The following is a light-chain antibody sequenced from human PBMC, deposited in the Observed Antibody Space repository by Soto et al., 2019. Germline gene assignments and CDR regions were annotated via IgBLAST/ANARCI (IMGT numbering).Light chain of an antibody. CDR3: SSFGPNNPLL. V-gene: IGLV2-8*01. CDR1: SSDVGGYNY. J-gene: IGLJ2*01. Sequence: QSALTQPPSASGSPGQSVTISCTGTSSDVGGYNYVSWYQQHPGKAPKLMISEVSKRPSGVPDRFSGSKSGTPASLTVSGPQADDEADYSCSSFGPNNPLLFGGGTKLTVL. CDR2: EVS.